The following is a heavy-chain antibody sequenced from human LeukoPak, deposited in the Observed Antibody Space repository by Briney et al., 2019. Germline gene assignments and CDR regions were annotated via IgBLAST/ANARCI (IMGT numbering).Heavy chain of an antibody. CDR3: ARDPGFSSFDY. D-gene: IGHD3-3*02. Sequence: PGGSLRLSCAASTFTFSTYWMTCVRQAPGKGPEFVANINQDGSVQNYVDSVKGRFTISRDNAKTSLYLQMNSLRADDKAVDYCARDPGFSSFDYWGQGTLVTVSS. V-gene: IGHV3-7*01. J-gene: IGHJ4*02. CDR2: INQDGSVQ. CDR1: TFTFSTYW.